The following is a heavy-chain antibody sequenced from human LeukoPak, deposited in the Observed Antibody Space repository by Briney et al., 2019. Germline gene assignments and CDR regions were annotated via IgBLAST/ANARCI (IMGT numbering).Heavy chain of an antibody. CDR2: IYYSGST. Sequence: SETLSLTCTVSGGSISSYYWSWIRQPPGKGLEWIGYIYYSGSTNYNPSLKSRVTISVDTSKNQFSLKLSSVTAADTAVYYCARPDPDNAAFYIWGQGTMVTVSS. D-gene: IGHD1-14*01. CDR1: GGSISSYY. V-gene: IGHV4-59*08. CDR3: ARPDPDNAAFYI. J-gene: IGHJ3*02.